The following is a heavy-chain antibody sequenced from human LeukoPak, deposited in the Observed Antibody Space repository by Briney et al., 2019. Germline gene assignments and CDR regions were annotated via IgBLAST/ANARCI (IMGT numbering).Heavy chain of an antibody. J-gene: IGHJ6*02. D-gene: IGHD6-6*01. CDR1: GYTFTSYG. V-gene: IGHV1-18*01. CDR3: ARVDSDGKYESIYYYYGMDV. Sequence: VKVSCKASGYTFTSYGISWVRQAPGQGLEWMGWISAHNGNTNYTQKLQGRVTMTTDTSTSTAYMELSSLRSEDTAVYYCARVDSDGKYESIYYYYGMDVWGQGTTVTVSS. CDR2: ISAHNGNT.